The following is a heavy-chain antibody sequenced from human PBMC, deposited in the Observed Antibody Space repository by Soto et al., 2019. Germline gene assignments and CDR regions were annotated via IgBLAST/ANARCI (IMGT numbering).Heavy chain of an antibody. J-gene: IGHJ4*02. CDR1: GYTFTSYG. CDR3: ARVRSKFVVVPAALDIFDY. D-gene: IGHD2-2*01. V-gene: IGHV1-18*01. CDR2: ISAYNGNT. Sequence: ASVKVSCKASGYTFTSYGISWVRQAPGQGLEWMGWISAYNGNTNYAQKLQGRVTMTTDTSTSTAYMELGSLRSDDTAVYYCARVRSKFVVVPAALDIFDYWGQGTLVTVSS.